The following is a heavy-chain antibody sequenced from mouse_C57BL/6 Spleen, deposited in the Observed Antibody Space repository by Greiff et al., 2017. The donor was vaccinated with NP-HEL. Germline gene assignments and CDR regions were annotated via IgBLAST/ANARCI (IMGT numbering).Heavy chain of an antibody. D-gene: IGHD3-2*02. V-gene: IGHV5-6*01. J-gene: IGHJ2*01. CDR3: ARHETAQATGYYFDY. Sequence: EVQLQESGGDLVKPGGSLKLSCAASGFTFSSYGMSWVRQTPDKRLEWVATISSGGSYTYYPDSVKGRFTISRDNAKNTLYLQMSSLKSEDTAMYYCARHETAQATGYYFDYWGQGTTLTVSS. CDR1: GFTFSSYG. CDR2: ISSGGSYT.